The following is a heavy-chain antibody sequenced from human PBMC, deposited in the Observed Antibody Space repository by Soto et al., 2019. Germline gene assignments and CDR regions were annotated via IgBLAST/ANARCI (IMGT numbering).Heavy chain of an antibody. CDR3: ARAHAPTLPFDY. CDR1: GGSMRNVY. V-gene: IGHV4-59*01. CDR2: IFHSGNA. D-gene: IGHD2-15*01. Sequence: QVHLQASGPGLVKPLETLSLTCTVSGGSMRNVYWSWIRQPPGKRLEWIGFIFHSGNAKYNPSLRCRVTISIDTSKSQFSLSLDSVTAADTAVYFCARAHAPTLPFDYWGLGTLVTVSS. J-gene: IGHJ4*01.